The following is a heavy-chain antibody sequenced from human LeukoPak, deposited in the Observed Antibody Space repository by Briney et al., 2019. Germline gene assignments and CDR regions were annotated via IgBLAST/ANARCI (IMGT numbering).Heavy chain of an antibody. CDR2: IYYSGRT. V-gene: IGHV4-59*12. D-gene: IGHD1-26*01. Sequence: SETLSLTCTVSGGSISTYYWNWIRQSPGKGLEWIGYIYYSGRTNYNSSLKSRVTILIDTSKNRFSLKLSSVTAADTAVYYCARDLMGATAWFDPWGQGALVTVSS. CDR1: GGSISTYY. CDR3: ARDLMGATAWFDP. J-gene: IGHJ5*02.